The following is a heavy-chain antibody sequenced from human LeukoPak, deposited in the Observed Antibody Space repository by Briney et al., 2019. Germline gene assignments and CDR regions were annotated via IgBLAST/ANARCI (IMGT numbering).Heavy chain of an antibody. CDR3: VRVKGSYFDY. J-gene: IGHJ4*02. Sequence: GGSLRLSCTASGFPLSSYSMNWIRQAPGKGLEWISYISARGSAIYYVDSVKGRVTVSRDNVRNSLFLQMDSPRAEDTAVYYCVRVKGSYFDYWGPGTLVTVSS. V-gene: IGHV3-48*01. CDR1: GFPLSSYS. CDR2: ISARGSAI. D-gene: IGHD2-15*01.